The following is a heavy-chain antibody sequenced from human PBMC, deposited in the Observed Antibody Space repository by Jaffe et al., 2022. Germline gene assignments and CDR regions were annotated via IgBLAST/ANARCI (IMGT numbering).Heavy chain of an antibody. CDR1: GFTFDDYA. D-gene: IGHD5-12*01. Sequence: EVQLVESGGGLVQPGRSLRLSCAASGFTFDDYAMHWVRQAPGKGLEWVSGISWNSGSIGYADSVKGRFTISRDNAKNSLYLQMNSLRAEDTALYYCAKDRSAGRDGYKYVGADYWGQGTLVTVSS. CDR3: AKDRSAGRDGYKYVGADY. V-gene: IGHV3-9*01. J-gene: IGHJ4*02. CDR2: ISWNSGSI.